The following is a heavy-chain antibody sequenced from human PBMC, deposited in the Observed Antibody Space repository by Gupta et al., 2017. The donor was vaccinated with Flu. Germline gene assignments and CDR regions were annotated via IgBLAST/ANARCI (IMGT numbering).Heavy chain of an antibody. J-gene: IGHJ4*02. V-gene: IGHV4-31*02. Sequence: RQHPGKGLEWIGYIYYSGSTYYNPSLKSRVTISVDTSKNQFSLKLSSVTAADTAVYYCARASYGDYGGLFDYWGQGTLVTVSS. CDR3: ARASYGDYGGLFDY. CDR2: IYYSGST. D-gene: IGHD4-17*01.